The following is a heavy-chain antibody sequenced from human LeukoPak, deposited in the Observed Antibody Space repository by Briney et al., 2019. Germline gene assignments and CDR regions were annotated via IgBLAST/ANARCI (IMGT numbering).Heavy chain of an antibody. Sequence: SETLSLTCAVYGGSFSGYYWSWIRQPPGKGLEWIGEINHSGSTNYNPSLKSRVTISVDTSKNQFSLKLSSVTAADTAVYYCARKSQLRYFDWSRGPKPYYYYYYGMDVWGQGTTVTVSS. CDR3: ARKSQLRYFDWSRGPKPYYYYYYGMDV. V-gene: IGHV4-34*01. D-gene: IGHD3-9*01. CDR1: GGSFSGYY. J-gene: IGHJ6*02. CDR2: INHSGST.